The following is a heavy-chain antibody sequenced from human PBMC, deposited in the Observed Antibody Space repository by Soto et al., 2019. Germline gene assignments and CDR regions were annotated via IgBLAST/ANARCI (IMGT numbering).Heavy chain of an antibody. J-gene: IGHJ4*02. Sequence: EVQLLESGGGLVQPGGSLRLSCAASGFTFSSYAMGWVRQAPGKGLEWGSAISGSGGSTYYADSVKGRFTISRDNSKNTLYLQMNSLRAEDTAVYYCARRSSGWYFDYWGQGTLVTVSS. V-gene: IGHV3-23*01. CDR3: ARRSSGWYFDY. CDR2: ISGSGGST. D-gene: IGHD6-19*01. CDR1: GFTFSSYA.